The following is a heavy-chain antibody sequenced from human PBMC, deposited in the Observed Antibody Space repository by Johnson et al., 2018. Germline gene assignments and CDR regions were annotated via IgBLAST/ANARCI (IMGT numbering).Heavy chain of an antibody. J-gene: IGHJ3*02. Sequence: VQLLESGGGVVQPGRSXRLSCAASGFTFSSYAMHWVRQAPGKGLEWVAVISYDGCNKYYADSVKGRFTIARDNSKNPLYMQMNSLRAEDTAVYYCASLVVVAANDAFDIWGQGTMVTVSS. V-gene: IGHV3-30-3*01. CDR2: ISYDGCNK. CDR1: GFTFSSYA. CDR3: ASLVVVAANDAFDI. D-gene: IGHD2-15*01.